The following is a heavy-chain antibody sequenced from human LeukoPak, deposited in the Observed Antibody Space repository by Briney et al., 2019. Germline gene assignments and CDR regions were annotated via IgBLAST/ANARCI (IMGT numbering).Heavy chain of an antibody. V-gene: IGHV3-23*01. Sequence: GGSLKLSWAAPELPFSSFAIGWVAKAPGKGREWVQAFSGSGGSTYYADSVKARFTTSRDNSKNTLSLQMNSLRAEDTAVYYCAKTGSTSYYLPLDYWGQGTLVTVSS. J-gene: IGHJ4*02. CDR3: AKTGSTSYYLPLDY. CDR1: ELPFSSFA. CDR2: FSGSGGST. D-gene: IGHD2-2*01.